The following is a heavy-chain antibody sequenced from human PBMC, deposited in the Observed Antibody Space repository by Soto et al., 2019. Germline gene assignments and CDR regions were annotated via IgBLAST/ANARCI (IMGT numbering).Heavy chain of an antibody. D-gene: IGHD6-13*01. J-gene: IGHJ4*02. Sequence: PGGSLRLSCAASGFTFSSFGMHWVRQAPGKGLEWVAVISYDGSNNYYADSVRARFTISRDNSKNTLYLQVNSLRAEDTAVYYCAISHPGSSWWPPFDHWGQGTLVTVSS. CDR3: AISHPGSSWWPPFDH. CDR1: GFTFSSFG. CDR2: ISYDGSNN. V-gene: IGHV3-30*03.